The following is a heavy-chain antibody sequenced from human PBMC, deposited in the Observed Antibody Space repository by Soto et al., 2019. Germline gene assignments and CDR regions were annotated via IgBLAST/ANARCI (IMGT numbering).Heavy chain of an antibody. J-gene: IGHJ4*02. CDR1: GFTVSSNY. CDR3: ASYSSGWYGYFDY. D-gene: IGHD6-19*01. V-gene: IGHV3-53*01. Sequence: EVQLVESGGGLIQPGGSLRLSCAASGFTVSSNYMSWVRQAPGKGLEWVSVIYSGGSTYYADSVKGRFTISSDNSKNTLYLQMNSLRAEDTAVYYCASYSSGWYGYFDYWGQGTLVTVSS. CDR2: IYSGGST.